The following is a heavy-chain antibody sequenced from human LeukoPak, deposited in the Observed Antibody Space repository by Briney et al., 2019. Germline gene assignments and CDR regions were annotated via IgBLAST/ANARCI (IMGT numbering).Heavy chain of an antibody. CDR2: IYSGGST. CDR3: ARGKDSYYDSSGYYYY. J-gene: IGHJ4*02. CDR1: GFTVSSNY. V-gene: IGHV3-66*01. D-gene: IGHD3-22*01. Sequence: PGGSLRLSYAASGFTVSSNYMSWVRQAPGKGLEWVSVIYSGGSTYYADSVKGRFTISRDNSKNTLYLQMNSLRAEDTAVYYCARGKDSYYDSSGYYYYWGQGTLVTVSS.